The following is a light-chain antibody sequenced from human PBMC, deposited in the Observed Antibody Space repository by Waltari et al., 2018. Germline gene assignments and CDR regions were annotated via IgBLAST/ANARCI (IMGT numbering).Light chain of an antibody. V-gene: IGKV1-NL1*01. CDR3: QQYYSTPPLT. CDR1: QGIKKS. J-gene: IGKJ4*01. CDR2: AAS. Sequence: DIQMTQSPYSLSAYVGDRVTITCRASQGIKKSLAWYQQKPGKAPKLLLHAASTLESGVPSRFSGSGSGAEYTLTISSLQPEDFATYYCQQYYSTPPLTFGGGTKVEIK.